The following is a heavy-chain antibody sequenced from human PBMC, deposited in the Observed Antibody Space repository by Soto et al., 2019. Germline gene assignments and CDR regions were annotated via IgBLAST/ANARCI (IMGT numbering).Heavy chain of an antibody. CDR2: SKYSGST. V-gene: IGHV4-59*01. J-gene: IGHJ5*02. Sequence: VQLQESGPGLVKPSEPLSLTCTVSGGSISSYYWSWIRQPPGKGLEWVGYSKYSGSTNHNPTPTRPVPLXXHXSXXQLSLELSPIFAADSDVYYCARNRGGWHDVNCFDPSCQGPLVTVS. D-gene: IGHD3-10*01. CDR1: GGSISSYY. CDR3: ARNRGGWHDVNCFDP.